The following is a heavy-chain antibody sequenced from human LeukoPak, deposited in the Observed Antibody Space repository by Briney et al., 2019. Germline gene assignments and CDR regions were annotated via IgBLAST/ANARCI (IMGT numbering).Heavy chain of an antibody. D-gene: IGHD4-11*01. CDR1: GGSFSGYY. CDR2: INHSGST. V-gene: IGHV4-34*01. CDR3: VRTTVSKEGWFDP. Sequence: PSETLSLTCAVYGGSFSGYYWSWIRQPPGKGLEWIGEINHSGSTNYNPSLNSRVTMSVDASENRFSLKVTSVTAADTAVYYCVRTTVSKEGWFDPWGQGILVTVSS. J-gene: IGHJ5*02.